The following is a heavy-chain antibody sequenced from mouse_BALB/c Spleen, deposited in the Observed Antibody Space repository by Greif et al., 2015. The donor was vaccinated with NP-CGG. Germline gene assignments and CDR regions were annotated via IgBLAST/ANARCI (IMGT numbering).Heavy chain of an antibody. CDR3: ARLDGNYGAY. CDR1: GFTFSSYA. D-gene: IGHD2-1*01. Sequence: EVKVVESGGGLVKPGGSLKLSCAASGFTFSSYAMSWVRQTPEKRLEWVATISSGGSYTYYPDSVKGRFTISRDNAKNTLYLQMSSLRSEDTAMYYCARLDGNYGAYWGQGTLVTVSA. CDR2: ISSGGSYT. J-gene: IGHJ3*01. V-gene: IGHV5-9-1*01.